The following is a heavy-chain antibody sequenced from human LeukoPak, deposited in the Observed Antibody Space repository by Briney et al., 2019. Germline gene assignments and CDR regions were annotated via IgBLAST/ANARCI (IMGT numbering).Heavy chain of an antibody. Sequence: PGGSLRLSCAASGFTFSSYSMNWVRQAPGKGLEWVSFISSTTSYKYYADSVKGRFTISRDNSKNTLYLQMNSLRAEDTAVYYCAKVQMYYDFWSGPADVWGKGTTVTVSS. CDR2: ISSTTSYK. CDR1: GFTFSSYS. D-gene: IGHD3-3*01. CDR3: AKVQMYYDFWSGPADV. J-gene: IGHJ6*04. V-gene: IGHV3-21*04.